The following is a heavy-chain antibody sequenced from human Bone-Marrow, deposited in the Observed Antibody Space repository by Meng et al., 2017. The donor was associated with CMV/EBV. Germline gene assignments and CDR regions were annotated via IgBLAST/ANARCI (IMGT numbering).Heavy chain of an antibody. J-gene: IGHJ6*02. CDR1: GFTFSSYD. V-gene: IGHV3-13*01. CDR3: ASHYYYYYGMDV. Sequence: GESLKISCAASGFTFSSYDMHWVRQATGKGLEWVSAIGTAGDTYYPGSVKGRFTISRENAKNSLYLQMNSLRAGDTAVYYCASHYYYYYGMDVWGQGTTVTGSS. CDR2: IGTAGDT.